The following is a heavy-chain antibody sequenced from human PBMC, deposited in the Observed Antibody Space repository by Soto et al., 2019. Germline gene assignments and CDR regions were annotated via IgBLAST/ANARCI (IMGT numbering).Heavy chain of an antibody. J-gene: IGHJ4*02. CDR3: ARDEGDYYDSSGFDY. D-gene: IGHD3-22*01. Sequence: GGSLRLSCGASGFTFSSYSMNWVRQAPGKGLEWVSYISSSGSTKYHADSVKGRFTISRDNAKNSLYLQMNNLRPEDTAVYYCARDEGDYYDSSGFDYWGQGTLVTVS. V-gene: IGHV3-48*01. CDR1: GFTFSSYS. CDR2: ISSSGSTK.